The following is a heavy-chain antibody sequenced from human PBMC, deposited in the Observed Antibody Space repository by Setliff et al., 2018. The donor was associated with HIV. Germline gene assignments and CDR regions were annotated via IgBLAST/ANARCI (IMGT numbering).Heavy chain of an antibody. CDR3: ARERLSRLGFDY. D-gene: IGHD1-1*01. Sequence: SETLSLTCTVSGASISSYYWSWIRQPPGKGLEWIGYIYSSGSTNYNPSLQSRVTISVDTSKNQFSLMLGSMTAADTAVYYCARERLSRLGFDYWGQGTLVTVSS. CDR1: GASISSYY. CDR2: IYSSGST. J-gene: IGHJ4*02. V-gene: IGHV4-4*08.